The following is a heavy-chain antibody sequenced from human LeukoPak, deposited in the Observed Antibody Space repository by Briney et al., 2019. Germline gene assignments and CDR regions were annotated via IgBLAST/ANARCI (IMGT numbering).Heavy chain of an antibody. D-gene: IGHD6-13*01. CDR3: ARDRIAAAGSFDY. V-gene: IGHV3-33*01. Sequence: GGSLRLSCAASGFTFSSYGMHWVRQAPGKGLEWVAVIWYDGSNKHYADSVKGRFTISRDNSKNTLYLQMNSLRAEDTAVYYCARDRIAAAGSFDYWGQGTLVTVSS. CDR2: IWYDGSNK. CDR1: GFTFSSYG. J-gene: IGHJ4*02.